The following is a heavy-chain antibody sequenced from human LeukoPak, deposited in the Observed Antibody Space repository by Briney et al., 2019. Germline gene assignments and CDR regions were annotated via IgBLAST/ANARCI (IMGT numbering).Heavy chain of an antibody. V-gene: IGHV4-59*08. CDR2: IYYSGST. D-gene: IGHD2-15*01. J-gene: IGHJ4*02. CDR1: GFTFSNSV. CDR3: ARHRSGTPWD. Sequence: GSLRLSCAASGFTFSNSVVSWIRQPPGKGLEWIGYIYYSGSTNYNPSLKSRVTISVDTSKNQFSLKLSSVTAADTAVYYCARHRSGTPWDWGQGTLVTVSS.